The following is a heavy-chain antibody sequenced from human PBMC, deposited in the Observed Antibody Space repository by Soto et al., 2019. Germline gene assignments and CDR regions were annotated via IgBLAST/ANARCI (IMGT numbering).Heavy chain of an antibody. Sequence: GGSLRLSCGASGFTFSSYAMSWVRQAPGKGLEWVSSISGSGGRTYYADSVKGRFTISRDNSKNTLYLEMNSLRDEDTAVYYCAKGGGEAGTWYYFGMDVWGQGTTVTVSS. CDR3: AKGGGEAGTWYYFGMDV. CDR1: GFTFSSYA. CDR2: ISGSGGRT. J-gene: IGHJ6*02. V-gene: IGHV3-23*01. D-gene: IGHD6-13*01.